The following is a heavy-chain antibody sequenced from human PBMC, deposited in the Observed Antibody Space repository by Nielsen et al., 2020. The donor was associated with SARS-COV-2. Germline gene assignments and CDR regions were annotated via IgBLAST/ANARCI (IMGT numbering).Heavy chain of an antibody. V-gene: IGHV3-30*18. CDR3: AKPRSGGYEDYFDY. Sequence: GESLKISCAASGFTFSSYGMHWVRQAPGKGLEWVAVISYDGSNKYYADSVKGRFTISRDNSKNTLYLQMNSLRVEDTAVYFCAKPRSGGYEDYFDYWGQGTLVTVSS. CDR1: GFTFSSYG. J-gene: IGHJ4*02. CDR2: ISYDGSNK. D-gene: IGHD5-12*01.